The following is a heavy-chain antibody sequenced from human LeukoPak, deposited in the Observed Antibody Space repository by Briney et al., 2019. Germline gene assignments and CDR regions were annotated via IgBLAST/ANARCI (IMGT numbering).Heavy chain of an antibody. CDR2: ISAYNGNT. CDR1: GYTFTSYG. Sequence: ASVKVSCTASGYTFTSYGISWVRQAPGQGLEWMGWISAYNGNTNYAQKLQGRVTITADESTSTAYMELSSLRSEDTAVYYCARGPFLGYCSSTSCYGFDPWGQGTLVTVSS. CDR3: ARGPFLGYCSSTSCYGFDP. V-gene: IGHV1-18*01. D-gene: IGHD2-2*01. J-gene: IGHJ5*02.